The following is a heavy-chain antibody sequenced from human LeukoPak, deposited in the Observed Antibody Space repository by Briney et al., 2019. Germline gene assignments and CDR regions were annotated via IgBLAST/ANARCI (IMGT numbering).Heavy chain of an antibody. CDR3: ARGEWELRALPSRYNWFDP. CDR2: ISYDGSNK. Sequence: GGTLRLSCAASGFTFSSYWMSWVRQAPGKGLEWVAVISYDGSNKYYADSVKGRFTISRDNSKNTLYLQMNSLRAEDTAVYYCARGEWELRALPSRYNWFDPWGQGTLVTVSS. J-gene: IGHJ5*02. V-gene: IGHV3-30-3*01. CDR1: GFTFSSYW. D-gene: IGHD1-26*01.